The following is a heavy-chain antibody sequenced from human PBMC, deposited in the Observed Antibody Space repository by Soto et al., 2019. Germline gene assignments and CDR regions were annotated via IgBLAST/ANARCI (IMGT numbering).Heavy chain of an antibody. V-gene: IGHV3-30-3*01. J-gene: IGHJ4*02. D-gene: IGHD2-2*01. CDR1: GFTFSSYP. Sequence: PGGSLTLSCEASGFTFSSYPMHWARQAPGKGLEWVTVISQYGGNQYYAGSVKGRFNIYSKNYKDTLYLQMHGLRSDDSAIYFCARCPVPQTSFIDHWGQGTLVTVSS. CDR3: ARCPVPQTSFIDH. CDR2: ISQYGGNQ.